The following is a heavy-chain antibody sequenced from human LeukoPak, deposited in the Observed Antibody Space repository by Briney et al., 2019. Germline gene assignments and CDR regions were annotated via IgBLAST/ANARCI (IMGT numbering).Heavy chain of an antibody. CDR3: ASGYRYFDY. D-gene: IGHD2-2*03. CDR2: INSDGSST. V-gene: IGHV3-74*01. Sequence: GGSLRLSCAASGFTFSNAWMSWVRQAPGKGLVWVSRINSDGSSTSYADSVKGRFTISRDNAKNTLYLQMNSLRAEDTAVYYCASGYRYFDYWGQGTLVTVSS. CDR1: GFTFSNAW. J-gene: IGHJ4*02.